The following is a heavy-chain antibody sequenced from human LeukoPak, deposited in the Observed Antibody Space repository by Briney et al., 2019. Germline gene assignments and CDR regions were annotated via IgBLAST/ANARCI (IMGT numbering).Heavy chain of an antibody. J-gene: IGHJ4*02. D-gene: IGHD3-10*01. V-gene: IGHV1-18*01. CDR2: ISAYNGNT. CDR1: GYTFTSYG. Sequence: ASAKVSCKASGYTFTSYGISWVRQAPGQGLEWMGWISAYNGNTNYAQKLQGRVTMTTDTSTSTAYMELRSLRSDDTAVYYCARDERRITMVRGAGGYWGQGTLVTVSS. CDR3: ARDERRITMVRGAGGY.